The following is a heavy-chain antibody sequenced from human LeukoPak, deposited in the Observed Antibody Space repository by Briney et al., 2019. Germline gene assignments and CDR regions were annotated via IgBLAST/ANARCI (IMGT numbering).Heavy chain of an antibody. D-gene: IGHD6-19*01. CDR1: GFTFSSYV. Sequence: GGSLRLSCAASGFTFSSYVMHWVRQAPGKGLEWVAIISYDGSNEYYADSVKGRFTTSRDNSKNTLYLQMNSLRAEDTAVYYCASYIAVAGADYWGQGTLVTVSS. J-gene: IGHJ4*02. CDR3: ASYIAVAGADY. CDR2: ISYDGSNE. V-gene: IGHV3-30*14.